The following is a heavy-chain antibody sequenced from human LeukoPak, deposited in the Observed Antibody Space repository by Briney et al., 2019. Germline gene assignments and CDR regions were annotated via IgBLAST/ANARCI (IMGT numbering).Heavy chain of an antibody. J-gene: IGHJ6*03. CDR1: GGSISSSNYY. CDR3: ARLLNDRGGVPYGDYYYYYMDV. Sequence: SETLSLTCTVSGGSISSSNYYWGWIRQPPGKGLEWIGSIYYSGSTYYNPSLKSRVTISVDTSKNQFSLKLSSVTAADTAVYYCARLLNDRGGVPYGDYYYYYMDVWGKGTTVTVSS. CDR2: IYYSGST. V-gene: IGHV4-39*01. D-gene: IGHD1-1*01.